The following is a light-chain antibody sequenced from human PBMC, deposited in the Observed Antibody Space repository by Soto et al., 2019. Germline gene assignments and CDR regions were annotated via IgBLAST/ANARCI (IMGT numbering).Light chain of an antibody. V-gene: IGKV3-15*01. CDR2: GAS. J-gene: IGKJ4*01. CDR3: QQYNNWPPPLT. Sequence: DIVMTQSPATLSVSPGERATLSCRARQSVISNLAWYQQNPGQAPRLLIYGASTRATGIPARFSGSGSGTEFSLTISSLQSEDFAVYYCQQYNNWPPPLTFGGGTKVEIK. CDR1: QSVISN.